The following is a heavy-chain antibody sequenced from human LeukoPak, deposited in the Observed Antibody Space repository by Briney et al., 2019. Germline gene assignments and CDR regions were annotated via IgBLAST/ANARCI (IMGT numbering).Heavy chain of an antibody. CDR1: GFSLTTSGVG. J-gene: IGHJ4*02. D-gene: IGHD6-19*01. CDR2: IYWDDDK. V-gene: IGHV2-5*02. CDR3: AHSPRYSSGWYYDY. Sequence: SGPTLVNPTQTLTLTCTFSGFSLTTSGVGVSWIRQPPGKALEWLALIYWDDDKRYSPSLKSRLTITKDTSKNQVVLTMTNMDSEDSATYYCAHSPRYSSGWYYDYWGQGIMVTVSS.